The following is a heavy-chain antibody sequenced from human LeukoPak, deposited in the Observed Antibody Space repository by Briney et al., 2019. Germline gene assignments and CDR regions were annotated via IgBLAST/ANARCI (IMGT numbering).Heavy chain of an antibody. J-gene: IGHJ3*02. CDR3: ATYLTGEAPNAFDI. D-gene: IGHD7-27*01. Sequence: ASETLSLTCTVSGGSISSGSYYWSWIRQPAGKGLEWIGRIYTSGSTNYNPSLKSRVTISVDTSKNQFSLKLSSVTAADTAVYYCATYLTGEAPNAFDIWGQGTMVTVSS. V-gene: IGHV4-61*02. CDR2: IYTSGST. CDR1: GGSISSGSYY.